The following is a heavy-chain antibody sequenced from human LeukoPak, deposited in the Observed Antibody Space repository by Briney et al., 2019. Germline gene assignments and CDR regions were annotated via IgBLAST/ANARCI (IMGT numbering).Heavy chain of an antibody. CDR3: ASGSSSVGY. V-gene: IGHV3-11*01. Sequence: GGSLRLSCAASGFIFSDYYMSWIRQTPGKGLEWISYISYTYSDIYYADSVRGRFTISRDNAKNSLYLQMNNLRAEDTAVYYCASGSSSVGYWGQGTRVTVSS. CDR2: ISYTYSDI. D-gene: IGHD6-6*01. J-gene: IGHJ4*02. CDR1: GFIFSDYY.